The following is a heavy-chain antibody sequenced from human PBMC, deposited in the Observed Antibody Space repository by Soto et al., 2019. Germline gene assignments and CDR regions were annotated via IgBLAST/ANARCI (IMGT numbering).Heavy chain of an antibody. CDR3: ARLYSSSSVECHFDY. Sequence: SETLSLTCAVSGGSISSSNCWSWVRQPPGKWLAWIGEIYHSGSTNYNPSLKSRVTISVDKSKRQFSLKLSSVTAADTAVYYCARLYSSSSVECHFDYWGQGTLVTVSS. CDR1: GGSISSSNC. CDR2: IYHSGST. J-gene: IGHJ4*02. D-gene: IGHD6-6*01. V-gene: IGHV4-4*02.